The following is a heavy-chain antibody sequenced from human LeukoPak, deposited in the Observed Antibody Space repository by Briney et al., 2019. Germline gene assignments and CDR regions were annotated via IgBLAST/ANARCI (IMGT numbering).Heavy chain of an antibody. J-gene: IGHJ4*02. CDR2: INWNGGST. V-gene: IGHV3-20*04. Sequence: GGSLRLSCAASGFTFDDYGMSWVRQAPGKGLEWVSGINWNGGSTGYADSVKGRFTISRDNAKNSLYLQMNSLRAEDTAVYYCAGVDFWSRNSSSWYYFDYWGQGTLVTVSS. CDR1: GFTFDDYG. D-gene: IGHD6-13*01. CDR3: AGVDFWSRNSSSWYYFDY.